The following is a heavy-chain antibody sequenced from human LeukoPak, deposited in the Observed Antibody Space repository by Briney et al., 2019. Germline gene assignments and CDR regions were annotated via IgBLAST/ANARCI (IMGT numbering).Heavy chain of an antibody. CDR2: ISGSGGST. V-gene: IGHV3-23*01. Sequence: AASVKVSCKASGGTFSSYAMSWVRQAPGKGLEWVSAISGSGGSTYYADSVKGRFTISRDNSKNTLYLQMNSLRAEDTAVYYCAKDRIAVAGVNWFDPWGQGTLVTVSS. CDR1: GGTFSSYA. CDR3: AKDRIAVAGVNWFDP. D-gene: IGHD6-19*01. J-gene: IGHJ5*02.